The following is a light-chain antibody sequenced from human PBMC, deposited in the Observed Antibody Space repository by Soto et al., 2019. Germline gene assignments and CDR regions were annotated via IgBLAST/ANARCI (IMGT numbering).Light chain of an antibody. CDR3: QQYTGAPLT. Sequence: EIVLTQSPATLSLSPGERATLSCRASQSATDNYLAWYQQKPGQAPRLVISGASSRTSGIPDRFSASGSGTDFTLTRSRLEPEDFAVYYCQQYTGAPLTFGQGTKVEIK. J-gene: IGKJ1*01. V-gene: IGKV3-20*01. CDR2: GAS. CDR1: QSATDNY.